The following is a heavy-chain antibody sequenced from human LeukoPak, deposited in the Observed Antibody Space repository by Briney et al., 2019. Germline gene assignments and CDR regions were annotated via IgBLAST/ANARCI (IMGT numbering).Heavy chain of an antibody. CDR3: ARAESGQWYIDY. CDR1: GFTVSHNY. D-gene: IGHD6-19*01. V-gene: IGHV3-66*01. CDR2: LYSGGTA. Sequence: GGSLRLSCAASGFTVSHNYMSWVTQAPGKGLECLSLLYSGGTAYYTDSVKGRFTISRDNSKNTVFLQMNSLRAEDTTVYYCARAESGQWYIDYWGQGTLVTVSS. J-gene: IGHJ4*02.